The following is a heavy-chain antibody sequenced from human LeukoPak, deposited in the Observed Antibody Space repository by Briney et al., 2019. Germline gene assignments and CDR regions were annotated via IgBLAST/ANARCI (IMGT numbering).Heavy chain of an antibody. J-gene: IGHJ4*02. Sequence: ASVKVSCKASGYTFTDDYMHWVRQAPGQGFECMGWINPNDGDTNYAQKFQGRVTMTRDTSISTAHMEVSRLRSDDTAVYYCARANFLYCSSSTCLFDYWGQGTLVTVSS. CDR1: GYTFTDDY. V-gene: IGHV1-2*02. CDR3: ARANFLYCSSSTCLFDY. D-gene: IGHD2-2*01. CDR2: INPNDGDT.